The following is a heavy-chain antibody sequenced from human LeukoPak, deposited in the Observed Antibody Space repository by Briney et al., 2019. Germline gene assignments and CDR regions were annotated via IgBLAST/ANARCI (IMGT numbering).Heavy chain of an antibody. CDR1: GFTFSSYA. J-gene: IGHJ4*02. CDR2: INTDGSIT. V-gene: IGHV3-74*01. CDR3: ARDRGPRTGFMVREAYDY. Sequence: PGGSLRLSCAASGFTFSSYAMGWVRQAPGKGLVWVSRINTDGSITNYADSVKGRFSISRDNAKNTLYLQMSSLRAEDTAVYYCARDRGPRTGFMVREAYDYWGQGTLVTVSS. D-gene: IGHD3-10*01.